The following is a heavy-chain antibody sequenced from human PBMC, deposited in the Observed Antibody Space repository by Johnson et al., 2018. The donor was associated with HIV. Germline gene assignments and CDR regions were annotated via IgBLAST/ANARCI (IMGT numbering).Heavy chain of an antibody. V-gene: IGHV3-30*02. CDR2: IRYDGSNK. CDR1: GFTFSSYG. J-gene: IGHJ3*02. Sequence: QVQLVESGGGVVQPGRSLRLSCAASGFTFSSYGMHWVRQAPGKGLEWVAIIRYDGSNKYYADSVKGRFTISRDDSKNTLYLQMNSLRAEDTAVYYCAKDSERGYSYGWCGFDIWGQGTMVTVSS. D-gene: IGHD5-18*01. CDR3: AKDSERGYSYGWCGFDI.